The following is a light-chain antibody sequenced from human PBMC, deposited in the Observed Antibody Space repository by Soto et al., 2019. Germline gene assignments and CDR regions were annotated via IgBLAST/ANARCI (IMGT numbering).Light chain of an antibody. Sequence: DIQMTQSPSTLSASVGDRVTITCRASQSITNWLAWYQQKTGKAPKLLIYDASSLESGVPSRFGGSGSGTEFTLTISSLQPDDFATYFCQQYNSYPWTVGQGTKVDSK. V-gene: IGKV1-5*01. J-gene: IGKJ1*01. CDR2: DAS. CDR3: QQYNSYPWT. CDR1: QSITNW.